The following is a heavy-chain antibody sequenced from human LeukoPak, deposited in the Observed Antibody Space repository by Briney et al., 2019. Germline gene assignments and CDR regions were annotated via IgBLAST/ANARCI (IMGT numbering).Heavy chain of an antibody. J-gene: IGHJ4*02. CDR2: IRNKANTYTT. V-gene: IGHV3-72*01. Sequence: GRSLRLSCAASGFTFSDHNMDWVRQAPGKGLEWVGRIRNKANTYTTEYAASVKGRLSISRDDSKNSLYLQMNSLKTEDTAVYYCAREQVGVTACFLYWGQGTLVTVSS. CDR3: AREQVGVTACFLY. CDR1: GFTFSDHN. D-gene: IGHD1-26*01.